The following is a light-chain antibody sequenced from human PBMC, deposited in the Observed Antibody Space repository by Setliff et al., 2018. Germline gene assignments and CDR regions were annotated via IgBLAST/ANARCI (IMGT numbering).Light chain of an antibody. CDR2: EVS. CDR3: SSHTTSSTWV. V-gene: IGLV2-14*01. CDR1: SSDVGVYNP. J-gene: IGLJ3*02. Sequence: QSALTQPASVSGSPGQSITISCTGTSSDVGVYNPVSWYQQHPGKAPKLMIYEVSNRPSGISSRFSGSKSGNTASLTISGLQAEDEADYYCSSHTTSSTWVFGGGTK.